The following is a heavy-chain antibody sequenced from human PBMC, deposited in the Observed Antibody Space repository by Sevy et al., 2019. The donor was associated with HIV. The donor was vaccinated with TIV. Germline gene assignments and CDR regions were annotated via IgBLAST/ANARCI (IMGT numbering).Heavy chain of an antibody. V-gene: IGHV3-30*18. CDR3: AKDLHPPGPVRGTNFDY. J-gene: IGHJ4*02. D-gene: IGHD1-1*01. Sequence: GGSLRLSCAASALTFTRYAFHWVRQVPGKGPEWLGVISYEGSNTYYGPSVKGRFTISRDNSKNTLYLQMNDMRTEDTAVYYCAKDLHPPGPVRGTNFDYWGRGTLVTVSS. CDR1: ALTFTRYA. CDR2: ISYEGSNT.